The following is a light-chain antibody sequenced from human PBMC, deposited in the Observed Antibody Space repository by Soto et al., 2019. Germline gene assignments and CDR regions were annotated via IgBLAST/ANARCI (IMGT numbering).Light chain of an antibody. V-gene: IGLV2-14*01. J-gene: IGLJ3*02. CDR3: IKYIPSTTTEWV. Sequence: QSVVTQPASVSGSPGQSITISCTGTNSDVGGYDRVSWYQHHPGKAPKLLIFEVYNRPSGISDRFSGSKSGDTASLTISGPQDEDEAADYCIKYIPSTTTEWVCGGGTK. CDR1: NSDVGGYDR. CDR2: EVY.